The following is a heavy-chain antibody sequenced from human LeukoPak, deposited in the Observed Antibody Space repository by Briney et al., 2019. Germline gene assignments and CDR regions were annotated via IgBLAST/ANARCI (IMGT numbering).Heavy chain of an antibody. CDR1: GFTFSSYW. CDR3: ARVGWSGYFNYYYYMDV. J-gene: IGHJ6*03. D-gene: IGHD3-3*01. CDR2: INIDGSST. Sequence: GGSLRLSCAASGFTFSSYWMHWVRQAPGKGLVWVSRINIDGSSTNYADSVKGRFTISGDNAKNTLYLQMNSLRAEDTAVYYCARVGWSGYFNYYYYMDVWGKGTTVTVSS. V-gene: IGHV3-74*01.